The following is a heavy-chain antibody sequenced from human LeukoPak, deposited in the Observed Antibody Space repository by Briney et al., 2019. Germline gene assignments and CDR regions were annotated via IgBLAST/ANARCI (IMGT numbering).Heavy chain of an antibody. CDR1: GGSISTYY. V-gene: IGHV4-59*01. J-gene: IGHJ4*02. CDR3: ARDLLWGYDY. Sequence: SETLSLTCTVSGGSISTYYWSWIRQPLGKGLEWIGYIYYTGSTNYNPSLKSRVTISVDTSKNQFSLKLSSVTAADTAVYYCARDLLWGYDYWGQGTLVTVSS. CDR2: IYYTGST. D-gene: IGHD3-10*01.